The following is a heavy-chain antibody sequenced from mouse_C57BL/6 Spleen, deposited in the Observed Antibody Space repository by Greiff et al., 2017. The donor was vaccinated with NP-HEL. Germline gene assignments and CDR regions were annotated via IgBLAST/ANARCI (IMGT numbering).Heavy chain of an antibody. CDR3: TRDGDYDDWFAY. D-gene: IGHD2-4*01. CDR2: ISSGGDYI. J-gene: IGHJ3*01. Sequence: EVQLVESGEGLVKPGGSLKLSCAASGFTFSSYAMSWVRQTPEKRLEWVAYISSGGDYIYYADTVKGRFTISRDNARNTLYLQMSSLKSEDTAMYYCTRDGDYDDWFAYWGQGTLVTVSA. CDR1: GFTFSSYA. V-gene: IGHV5-9-1*02.